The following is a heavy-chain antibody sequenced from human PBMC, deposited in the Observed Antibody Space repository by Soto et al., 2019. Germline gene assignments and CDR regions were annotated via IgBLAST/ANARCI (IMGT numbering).Heavy chain of an antibody. CDR3: ARDGWELELHNRGNYYYGMDV. CDR2: ISSSSSYT. Sequence: AGGSLRLSCAASGFTFSDYYMSWIRQAPGKGLEWVSYISSSSSYTNYADSVKGRFTISRDNAKNSLYLQMNSLRAEDTTVYYCARDGWELELHNRGNYYYGMDVWGQGTTVTVSS. J-gene: IGHJ6*02. CDR1: GFTFSDYY. V-gene: IGHV3-11*06. D-gene: IGHD1-7*01.